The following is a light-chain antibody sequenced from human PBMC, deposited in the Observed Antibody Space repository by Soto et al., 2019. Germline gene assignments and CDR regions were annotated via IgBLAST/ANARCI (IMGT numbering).Light chain of an antibody. CDR3: QQSYSTAYT. Sequence: DIQMTQSPSSLYVAVGDRVTITCRASQSISSYLNWYQQKPGKVPGLLIYASSNLQSGVPSRFSGSGSGTDLTLTISSPQSDDFATYYCQQSYSTAYTFGQGTKLEIK. CDR2: ASS. CDR1: QSISSY. J-gene: IGKJ2*01. V-gene: IGKV1-39*01.